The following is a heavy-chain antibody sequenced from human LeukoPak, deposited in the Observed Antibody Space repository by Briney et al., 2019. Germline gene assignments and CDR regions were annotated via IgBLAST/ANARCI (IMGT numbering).Heavy chain of an antibody. CDR2: ISPSGGST. CDR3: ARRRYYMDV. V-gene: IGHV1-46*01. CDR1: GYTFTSNY. J-gene: IGHJ6*03. Sequence: ASVKVSCKAFGYTFTSNYMHWVRQAPGQGPEWMGVISPSGGSTTYAQKFQGRVTLTRDMSTSTDYLELSSLRSEDTAVYYCARRRYYMDVWGKGTTVTISS.